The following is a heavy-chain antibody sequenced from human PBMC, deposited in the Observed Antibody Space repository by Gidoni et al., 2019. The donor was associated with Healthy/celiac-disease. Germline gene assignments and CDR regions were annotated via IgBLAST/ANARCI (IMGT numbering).Heavy chain of an antibody. J-gene: IGHJ6*02. Sequence: EVQLLEAGGGLVQQGGSVRRACAGAGVTFSSDAMSWVRLAPGKGLEWVSAISVSGGSTYYADSVKGRFTISRDNSKNTLYLPMISLRAEDTAVYYRAKDIAAAGNYYYGMDVWGQGTTVTVSS. CDR2: ISVSGGST. CDR3: AKDIAAAGNYYYGMDV. V-gene: IGHV3-23*01. CDR1: GVTFSSDA. D-gene: IGHD6-13*01.